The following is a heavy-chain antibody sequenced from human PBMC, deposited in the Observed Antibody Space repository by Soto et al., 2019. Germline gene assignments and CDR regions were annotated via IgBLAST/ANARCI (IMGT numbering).Heavy chain of an antibody. D-gene: IGHD5-12*01. CDR3: ARDPEMATITYYYGMDV. CDR2: ISSSSSTI. J-gene: IGHJ6*02. Sequence: GGSLRLSCAASGFTFSSYSMNWVRQAPGKGLEWVSYISSSSSTIYYADSVKGRFTISRDNAKISLYLQMNSLRDEDTAVYYCARDPEMATITYYYGMDVWGQGTTVTVSS. V-gene: IGHV3-48*02. CDR1: GFTFSSYS.